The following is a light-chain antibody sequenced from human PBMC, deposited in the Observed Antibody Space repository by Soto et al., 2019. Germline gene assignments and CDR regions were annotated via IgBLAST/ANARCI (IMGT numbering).Light chain of an antibody. CDR3: SSYTGSSINTVV. J-gene: IGLJ2*01. CDR2: EVS. V-gene: IGLV2-14*01. Sequence: QSALTQPASVSASPGQSITISCTGTSSDVGKYSYVSWYQQHPAKAPKLMIFEVSNRPSGVSNRFSGSKSGNTASLTISGLQAEDEADYYCSSYTGSSINTVVFGGGTKLTVL. CDR1: SSDVGKYSY.